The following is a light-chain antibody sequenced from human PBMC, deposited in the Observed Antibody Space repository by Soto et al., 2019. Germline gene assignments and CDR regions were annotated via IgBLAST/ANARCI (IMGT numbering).Light chain of an antibody. CDR1: QSVSSSF. CDR3: QQYGSSPWT. CDR2: GAS. Sequence: VMWQYPATLSVSPGEVATLSCRASQSVSSSFLAWYQQKPGQAPRLLIYGASSRATGIPDRFSGSGSGTDFTLTISRLEPEDFAVYYCQQYGSSPWTFGQGTKV. J-gene: IGKJ1*01. V-gene: IGKV3-20*01.